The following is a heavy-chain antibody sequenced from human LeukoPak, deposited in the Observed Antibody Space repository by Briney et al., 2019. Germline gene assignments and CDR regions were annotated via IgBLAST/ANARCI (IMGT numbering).Heavy chain of an antibody. V-gene: IGHV4-39*07. J-gene: IGHJ4*02. CDR2: IYYSGST. Sequence: SETLSLTCTVSGGSISSDNYYWGWIRQPPGKGLEWIGSIYYSGSTYYNPSLKSRVIISVDTSKNQFSLNLSSVTAADTAVYYCTTQNSVVGTSFDHWGQGSLVTVSS. CDR3: TTQNSVVGTSFDH. D-gene: IGHD6-19*01. CDR1: GGSISSDNYY.